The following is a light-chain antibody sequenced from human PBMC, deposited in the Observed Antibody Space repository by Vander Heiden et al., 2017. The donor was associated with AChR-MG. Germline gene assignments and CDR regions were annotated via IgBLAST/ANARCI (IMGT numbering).Light chain of an antibody. J-gene: IGLJ1*01. CDR2: GNS. CDR3: QSDDSSLGGV. CDR1: SSNIGAGYD. V-gene: IGLV1-40*01. Sequence: QSVLTQTPSVSGAQGQRVTISCTGSSSNIGAGYDVHWYQQLPGTAPKLLIYGNSNRPAGVPDRFSGSKAGTSASLAIAGLQAEEEADYCCQSDDSSLGGVFGTGTKVTVL.